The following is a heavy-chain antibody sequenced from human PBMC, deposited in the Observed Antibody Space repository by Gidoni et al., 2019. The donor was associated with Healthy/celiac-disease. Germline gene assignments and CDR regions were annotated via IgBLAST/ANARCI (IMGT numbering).Heavy chain of an antibody. CDR3: ARQGGITIFGVVIMGGYGMDV. CDR2: IYPGDSDT. V-gene: IGHV5-51*01. D-gene: IGHD3-3*01. CDR1: GYSFPSYW. J-gene: IGHJ6*02. Sequence: EVQLLQSGAEVKKPGESLKISCKGSGYSFPSYWIGWVRQMPGKGLAWMGIIYPGDSDTRYSPSFQGQVTISADKSISTAYLQWSSLKASDTAMYYCARQGGITIFGVVIMGGYGMDVWGQGTTVTVS.